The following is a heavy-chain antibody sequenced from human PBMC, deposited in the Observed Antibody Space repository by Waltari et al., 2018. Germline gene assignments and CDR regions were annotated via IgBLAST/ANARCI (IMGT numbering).Heavy chain of an antibody. CDR3: ARDVGGATPFDF. J-gene: IGHJ4*02. Sequence: EVQLLVAGGGLVQPGESLRLACSTSGFTFNNYGMAWVRQAPGKGLEWVSTMAGDGGNKHYPDSVQGRFTISRDNSQNTLYLQMNGLRVEDTAIYYCARDVGGATPFDFWDQGSLITVSS. V-gene: IGHV3-23*01. CDR2: MAGDGGNK. CDR1: GFTFNNYG. D-gene: IGHD1-26*01.